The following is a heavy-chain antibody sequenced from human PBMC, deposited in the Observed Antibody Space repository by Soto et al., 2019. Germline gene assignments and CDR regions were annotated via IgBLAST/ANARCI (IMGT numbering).Heavy chain of an antibody. D-gene: IGHD1-7*01. CDR2: VDPEDGQT. J-gene: IGHJ4*02. CDR1: GYTFTDNY. Sequence: EVHLVQSGADVKEPGATVKVSCKVSGYTFTDNYIHWVQQVPGKGLEWMGLVDPEDGQTAYAEKFQGRVTLSADTSTATAYMQLSGLKSEDTAVYYCAIRRAYRNSWYYFDSWGQGTLVTVSS. CDR3: AIRRAYRNSWYYFDS. V-gene: IGHV1-69-2*01.